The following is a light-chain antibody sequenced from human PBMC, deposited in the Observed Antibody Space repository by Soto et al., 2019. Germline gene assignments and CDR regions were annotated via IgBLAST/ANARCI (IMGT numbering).Light chain of an antibody. J-gene: IGKJ4*01. CDR2: GTS. Sequence: EIVVTQSPCTLSLSPLDRSILSCRASQSVTSSSLAWYQQRPGRAPRLLISGTSIRATGIPDTFSGSGSGTDFTLTISRLEPEDFAVYYCQQYGSSPRTFGGGTKVDIK. V-gene: IGKV3-20*01. CDR1: QSVTSSS. CDR3: QQYGSSPRT.